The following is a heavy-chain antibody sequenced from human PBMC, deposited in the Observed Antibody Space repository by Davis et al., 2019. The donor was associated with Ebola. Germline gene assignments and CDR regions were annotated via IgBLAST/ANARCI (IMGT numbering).Heavy chain of an antibody. V-gene: IGHV1-2*06. D-gene: IGHD4-17*01. J-gene: IGHJ6*03. CDR3: ARFLSSYGDYNRGMDV. Sequence: ASVKVSCKASGYTFTGYYMHWVRQAPGQGLEWMGRINPNSGGTNYAQKYKGRVTLTTDTSTNTAYMELRSLTSADTAVYFCARFLSSYGDYNRGMDVWGKGTTVIVSS. CDR2: INPNSGGT. CDR1: GYTFTGYY.